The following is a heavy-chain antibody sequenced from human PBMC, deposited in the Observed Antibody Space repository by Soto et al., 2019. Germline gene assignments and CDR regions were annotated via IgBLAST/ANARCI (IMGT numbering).Heavy chain of an antibody. CDR3: ARDRAIISAPTKEYVFEI. CDR1: GGSMNYYY. V-gene: IGHV4-59*01. D-gene: IGHD5-12*01. CDR2: IYHSGTA. J-gene: IGHJ6*02. Sequence: SETLSLTCTVSGGSMNYYYWSWIRQPPGKGLEWIGYIYHSGTAEYSPSLKSRVTLSVDTSKSQFSLMMSSVTTADTAVYYCARDRAIISAPTKEYVFEIWGQGTTVTVSS.